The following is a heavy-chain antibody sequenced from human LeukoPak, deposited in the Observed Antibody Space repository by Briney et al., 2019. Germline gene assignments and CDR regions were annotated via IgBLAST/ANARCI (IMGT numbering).Heavy chain of an antibody. CDR1: GGSINSSSYY. CDR3: ASGQVRYPS. Sequence: SETLSLTCTVSGGSINSSSYYWGWIRQPPGKGLEWIGSIYYSGSTYYNPSLKSRVTISVESSKNQFSLKVSSVTAADTAVYYCASGQVRYPSWGQGTLVTVSS. CDR2: IYYSGST. J-gene: IGHJ5*02. D-gene: IGHD2-2*02. V-gene: IGHV4-39*01.